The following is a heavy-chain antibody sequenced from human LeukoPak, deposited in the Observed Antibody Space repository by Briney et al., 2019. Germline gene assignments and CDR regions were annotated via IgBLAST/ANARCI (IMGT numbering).Heavy chain of an antibody. Sequence: GGSLRLSCAASGFTFSSYAMSWVRQAPGKGLEWVSAISGSGGSTYYADSVKGRFTISGDNSKNTLYLQMNSLRAEDTAVYYCATTYYSSSWYGIRFDYWGQGTLVTVSS. CDR3: ATTYYSSSWYGIRFDY. CDR2: ISGSGGST. V-gene: IGHV3-23*01. D-gene: IGHD6-13*01. J-gene: IGHJ4*02. CDR1: GFTFSSYA.